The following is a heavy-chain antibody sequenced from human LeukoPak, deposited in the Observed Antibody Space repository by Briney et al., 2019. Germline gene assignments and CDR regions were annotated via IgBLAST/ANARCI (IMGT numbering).Heavy chain of an antibody. V-gene: IGHV1-8*01. CDR2: MNPNSGNT. D-gene: IGHD3-3*01. CDR1: GYTFTSYD. CDR3: ARGPARLYDFWSGQGGSY. Sequence: ASVKVSCKASGYTFTSYDINWVRQATGQGLEWMGWMNPNSGNTGYAQKFQGRVTMTRNTSISTAYTELSSLRSEDTAVYYCARGPARLYDFWSGQGGSYWGQGTLVTVSS. J-gene: IGHJ4*02.